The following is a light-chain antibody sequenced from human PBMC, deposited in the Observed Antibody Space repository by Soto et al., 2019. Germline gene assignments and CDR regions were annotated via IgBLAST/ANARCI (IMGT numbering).Light chain of an antibody. CDR1: SSDAGAYNY. V-gene: IGLV2-14*01. J-gene: IGLJ1*01. CDR3: SSYTSTGTRYV. CDR2: DVS. Sequence: QSALTQPASVSGSPGQSITISCTGTSSDAGAYNYVSWYQQHPGKAPKLMIYDVSNRPSGVSNRFSGSKSDNTASLTISGLWTEDEADYYCSSYTSTGTRYVFGTGTKVTVL.